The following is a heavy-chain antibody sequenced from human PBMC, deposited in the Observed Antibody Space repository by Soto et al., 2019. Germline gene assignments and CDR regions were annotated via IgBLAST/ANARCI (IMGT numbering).Heavy chain of an antibody. D-gene: IGHD3-10*01. J-gene: IGHJ4*02. CDR3: ASLHRTYRTGSYHLDC. CDR1: GFTFSSYA. Sequence: QVQLVESGGDVVQPGTSLRLSCAASGFTFSSYAMHWVRQAPGEGLEWVAIISYHGSNIYYADSVKGRFTISRDNSKNTLFLEMNSLRPEDTAVYYCASLHRTYRTGSYHLDCWGQGTLVTVSS. CDR2: ISYHGSNI. V-gene: IGHV3-30-3*01.